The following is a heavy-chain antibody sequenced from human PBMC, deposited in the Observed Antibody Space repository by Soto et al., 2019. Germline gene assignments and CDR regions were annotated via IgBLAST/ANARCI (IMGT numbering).Heavy chain of an antibody. CDR1: GGSISSYY. Sequence: SETLSLTCTVSGGSISSYYWSWIRQPPGKGLEWIGYIYYSGSTNYNPSLKSRVTISVDTSKNQFSLKLSSVTAADTAVYFCARSHEEGVVVAATLEFLWFDPWGHGTLVTVSS. CDR3: ARSHEEGVVVAATLEFLWFDP. J-gene: IGHJ5*02. CDR2: IYYSGST. D-gene: IGHD2-15*01. V-gene: IGHV4-59*01.